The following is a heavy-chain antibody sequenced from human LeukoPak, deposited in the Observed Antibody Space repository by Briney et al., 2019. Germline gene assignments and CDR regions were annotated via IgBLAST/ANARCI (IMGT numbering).Heavy chain of an antibody. J-gene: IGHJ3*02. V-gene: IGHV3-30-3*01. D-gene: IGHD1-26*01. CDR2: ISYDGSNK. CDR1: GFTFSSYA. Sequence: GGSLRLSCAASGFTFSSYAMHWVRQAPGKGLEWVAVISYDGSNKYYADSVKGRFTISRDNSKNTLYLQMNSLRAEDTAVYYCARALRGATTGSAFDIWGQGTMVTVSS. CDR3: ARALRGATTGSAFDI.